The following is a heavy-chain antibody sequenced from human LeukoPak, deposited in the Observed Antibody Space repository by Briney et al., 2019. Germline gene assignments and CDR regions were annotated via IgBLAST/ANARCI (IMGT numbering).Heavy chain of an antibody. D-gene: IGHD3-22*01. CDR2: ISSSGSTI. V-gene: IGHV3-11*04. Sequence: PGGSLRLSCAASGFTFSDYYMSWIRQAPGKGQEWVSYISSSGSTIYYADSVKGRFTISRDNAKNSLYLQMNSLRAEDTAVYYCAREYYYDSSGYYYNYWGQGTLVTVSS. CDR1: GFTFSDYY. CDR3: AREYYYDSSGYYYNY. J-gene: IGHJ4*02.